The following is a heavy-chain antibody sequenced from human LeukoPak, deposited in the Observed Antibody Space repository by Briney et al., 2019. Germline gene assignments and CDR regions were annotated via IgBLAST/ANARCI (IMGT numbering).Heavy chain of an antibody. J-gene: IGHJ4*02. CDR1: GFTFSTYI. CDR2: ISNDGSHR. Sequence: PGGSLRLSCAASGFTFSTYIVHWVRQGPGKGLEWVAVISNDGSHRYYADSVKGRFTISRDNSKNTLYLQMNSLRAEDTAVYYCARDRIRAVAGSGYFDYWGQGTLVTVSS. D-gene: IGHD6-19*01. CDR3: ARDRIRAVAGSGYFDY. V-gene: IGHV3-30*04.